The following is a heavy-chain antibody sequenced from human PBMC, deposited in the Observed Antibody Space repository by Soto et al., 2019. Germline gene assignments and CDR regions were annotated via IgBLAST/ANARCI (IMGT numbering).Heavy chain of an antibody. CDR2: IITFFGAA. J-gene: IGHJ6*02. V-gene: IGHV1-69*01. D-gene: IGHD1-26*01. Sequence: QVQLVQSGAEVRKPGSSVRVSCKASGGRFSTYAFNWVRQAPGQGLEWLGGIITFFGAALYAQKFQGRVTFTADELTTTAYMELSGLRSDDTAVYYCARGGKERFRGPGMDVWGQGTTVTVSS. CDR3: ARGGKERFRGPGMDV. CDR1: GGRFSTYA.